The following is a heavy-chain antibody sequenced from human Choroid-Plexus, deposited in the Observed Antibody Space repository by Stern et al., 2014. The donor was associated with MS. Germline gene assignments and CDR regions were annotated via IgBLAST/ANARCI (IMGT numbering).Heavy chain of an antibody. CDR2: ISPTSGYI. CDR3: AKDCTADTSGSGY. V-gene: IGHV3-23*04. CDR1: GFTFSSHS. D-gene: IGHD3-22*01. J-gene: IGHJ4*02. Sequence: EVQLVQSGGGLVQPGGSLRLSCAVSGFTFSSHSMTWVRQAPGKGLEWVSAISPTSGYIHYADSVKGRFTISRDNSKNTLYLQMSSLRVEDTAIYYCAKDCTADTSGSGYWGQGTLVTVSS.